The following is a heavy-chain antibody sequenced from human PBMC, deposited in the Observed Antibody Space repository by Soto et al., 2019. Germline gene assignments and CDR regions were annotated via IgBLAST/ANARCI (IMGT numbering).Heavy chain of an antibody. CDR2: TSFDERYK. Sequence: QVQLVESGGGVVQPGRSLRLSCEASGFTFTGHAMHWVRQAPGKGLEWVAITSFDERYKFYAASVKGRFTISRDNSKNTLYLQMDSLSPEDTARYFCARDPRGDYDTAAYFDSWGQGALVIVSS. CDR1: GFTFTGHA. D-gene: IGHD3-22*01. CDR3: ARDPRGDYDTAAYFDS. J-gene: IGHJ4*02. V-gene: IGHV3-30*04.